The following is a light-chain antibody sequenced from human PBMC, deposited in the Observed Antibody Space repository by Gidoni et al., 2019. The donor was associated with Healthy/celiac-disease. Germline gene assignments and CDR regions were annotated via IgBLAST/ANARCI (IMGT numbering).Light chain of an antibody. J-gene: IGKJ2*01. CDR3: QQRSNWRGT. CDR1: QSVSSY. Sequence: EIVLTQSPATLSLSPGERATLSCRASQSVSSYLAWYQQKPGQDPRLLIYDASNRATGIPARFSGSGSGTDFTLTISSLEPEDFAVYYCQQRSNWRGTFGQXTKLEIK. CDR2: DAS. V-gene: IGKV3-11*01.